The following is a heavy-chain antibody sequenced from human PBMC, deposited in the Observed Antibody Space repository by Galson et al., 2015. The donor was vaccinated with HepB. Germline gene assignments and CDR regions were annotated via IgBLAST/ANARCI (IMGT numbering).Heavy chain of an antibody. CDR2: IYYSGST. CDR3: ARGQGLHWYNWNDAEENDAFDI. V-gene: IGHV4-31*03. D-gene: IGHD1-20*01. Sequence: TLSLTCTVSGGSISSGGYYWSWIRQHPGKGLEWIGYIYYSGSTYYNPSLKSRVTISVDTSKNQFSLKLSSVTAADTAVYYCARGQGLHWYNWNDAEENDAFDIWGQGTMVTVSS. J-gene: IGHJ3*02. CDR1: GGSISSGGYY.